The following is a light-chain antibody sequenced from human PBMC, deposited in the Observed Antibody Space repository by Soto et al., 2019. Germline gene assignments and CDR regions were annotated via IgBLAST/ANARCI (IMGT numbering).Light chain of an antibody. CDR2: AAS. V-gene: IGKV1-39*01. J-gene: IGKJ1*01. CDR1: QTIRNF. Sequence: DIQMTQSPSSLSASVGDRVTITCRASQTIRNFLNWYQQRPGKAPKLLMYAASTLQSGVPSRFSGSGSVTDFTLTITSLQPEDFATYFCQQSYSTPWTFGQGTKVEIK. CDR3: QQSYSTPWT.